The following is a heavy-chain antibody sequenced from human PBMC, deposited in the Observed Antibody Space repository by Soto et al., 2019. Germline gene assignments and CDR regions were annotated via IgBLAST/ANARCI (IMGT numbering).Heavy chain of an antibody. D-gene: IGHD3-3*01. CDR3: ARQAVLRFLEWVPPDY. CDR1: GFTFSSYA. CDR2: ISYDGSNK. Sequence: GGSLRLSCAASGFTFSSYAMHWVRQAPGKGLEWVAVISYDGSNKYYADSVKGRFTIPRDNSKNTLYLQMNSLRAEDTAVYYCARQAVLRFLEWVPPDYWGQGTLVTVSS. J-gene: IGHJ4*02. V-gene: IGHV3-30-3*01.